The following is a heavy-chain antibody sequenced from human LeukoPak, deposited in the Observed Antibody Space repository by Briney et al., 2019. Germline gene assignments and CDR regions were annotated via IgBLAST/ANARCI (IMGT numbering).Heavy chain of an antibody. J-gene: IGHJ4*02. CDR1: GGSISSGNYY. CDR2: IYTSGST. Sequence: SETLSLTCTVSGGSISSGNYYWSWIRQPAGKGREWIGHIYTSGSTNYNPSLKSRVTISVDTSKNQFSLKLSSVTAADTAVCYCAREGYDPLWGQGTLVTVSS. CDR3: AREGYDPL. V-gene: IGHV4-61*09. D-gene: IGHD3-3*01.